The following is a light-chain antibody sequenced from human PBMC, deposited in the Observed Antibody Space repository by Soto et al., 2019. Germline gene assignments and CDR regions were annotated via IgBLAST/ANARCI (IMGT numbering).Light chain of an antibody. CDR1: QSVSSSS. CDR3: QQSGSSYPKYT. CDR2: GAS. J-gene: IGKJ2*01. V-gene: IGKV3-20*01. Sequence: EIVLTQSPGTLSLSPGERATLSCRASQSVSSSSLAWYQQKPGQAPRLLIYGASNRPTDIPDRFSGSGSGTEFTLTISIREPEDFAVYYCQQSGSSYPKYTFGQGTKVEIK.